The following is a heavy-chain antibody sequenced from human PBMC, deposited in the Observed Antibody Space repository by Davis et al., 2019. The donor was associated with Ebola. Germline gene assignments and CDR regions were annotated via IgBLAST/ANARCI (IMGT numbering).Heavy chain of an antibody. D-gene: IGHD2-2*02. Sequence: ASVNVSCQASGYTFTSSGISWVRQAPGQGLEWMGWISAYNGNTNYAQKLQGRVTMTTDTSTSTAYMELRSLRSDDTAVYYCARDWSYCSSTSCYTSWFDPWGQGTLVTVSS. CDR2: ISAYNGNT. J-gene: IGHJ5*02. CDR1: GYTFTSSG. V-gene: IGHV1-18*01. CDR3: ARDWSYCSSTSCYTSWFDP.